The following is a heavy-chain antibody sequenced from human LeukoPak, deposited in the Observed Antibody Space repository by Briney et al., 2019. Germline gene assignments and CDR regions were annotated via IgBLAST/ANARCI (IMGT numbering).Heavy chain of an antibody. CDR3: ARVRVTGTTDMDV. J-gene: IGHJ6*03. V-gene: IGHV1-18*01. D-gene: IGHD1-1*01. CDR2: ISTDKGYT. Sequence: ASVKVSCKASGYSFTSHGISWVRQAPGQGLEWMGWISTDKGYTNYAQRVQGRVTMTTDTSTRTAYMEVRGLRADDTAVYYCARVRVTGTTDMDVWGKGTTVTV. CDR1: GYSFTSHG.